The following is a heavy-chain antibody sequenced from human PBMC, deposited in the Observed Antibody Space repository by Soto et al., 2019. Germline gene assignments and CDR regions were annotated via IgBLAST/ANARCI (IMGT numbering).Heavy chain of an antibody. CDR3: ARGSSHGYLLA. CDR2: IYYSGST. Sequence: PSETLSLTCTVSGGSISSGGYYWSWIRQHPGKGLEWIGYIYYSGSTYYNPSLKSRVTISVDTSKNQFSLKLSSVTAADTAVYYCARGSSHGYLLAWGQGTLVTVSS. D-gene: IGHD2-15*01. J-gene: IGHJ4*02. CDR1: GGSISSGGYY. V-gene: IGHV4-31*03.